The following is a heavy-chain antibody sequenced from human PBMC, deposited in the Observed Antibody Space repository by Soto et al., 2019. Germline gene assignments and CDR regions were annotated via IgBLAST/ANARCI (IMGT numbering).Heavy chain of an antibody. CDR2: INPNSGGT. V-gene: IGHV1-2*04. CDR3: ARLVGDGLELGTYYFDY. J-gene: IGHJ4*02. D-gene: IGHD1-7*01. CDR1: GYTFTGYY. Sequence: ASVKVSCKASGYTFTGYYMHWVRQAPGQGLEWMGWINPNSGGTNYAQKFQGWVTMTRDTSISTAYMELSRLRSDDTAVYYCARLVGDGLELGTYYFDYWGQGTLVTVSS.